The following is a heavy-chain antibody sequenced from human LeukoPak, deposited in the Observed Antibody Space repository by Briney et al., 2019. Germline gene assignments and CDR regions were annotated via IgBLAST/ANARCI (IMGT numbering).Heavy chain of an antibody. CDR3: AREGGYCTNGVCYNTDY. CDR2: IYTSGST. Sequence: PSETLSLTCTVSGGSISSYYWSWIRQPAGKGLEWIGRIYTSGSTNYNPSLKSRVTMSVDTSKNQFSLKLSSVTAADTAVYYCAREGGYCTNGVCYNTDYWGQGTLVTVTS. J-gene: IGHJ4*02. D-gene: IGHD2-8*01. V-gene: IGHV4-4*07. CDR1: GGSISSYY.